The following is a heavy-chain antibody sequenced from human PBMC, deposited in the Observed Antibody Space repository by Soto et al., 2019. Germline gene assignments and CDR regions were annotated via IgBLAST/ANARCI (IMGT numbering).Heavy chain of an antibody. CDR3: ARVYCSGGSCDEFDY. J-gene: IGHJ4*02. CDR2: IYYSGST. Sequence: QVQLQESGPGLVKPSQTLSLTCTVSGGSISSGGYYWSWIRQHPGKGLEWIGYIYYSGSTYYNPSLKRRVTISVDTSKNQFSLKLSSVTAADTAVYYCARVYCSGGSCDEFDYWGQGTLVTVSS. V-gene: IGHV4-31*03. CDR1: GGSISSGGYY. D-gene: IGHD2-15*01.